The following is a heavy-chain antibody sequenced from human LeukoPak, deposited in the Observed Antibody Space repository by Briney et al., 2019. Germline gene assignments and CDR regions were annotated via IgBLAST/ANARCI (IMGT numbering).Heavy chain of an antibody. CDR3: AAASAFSSSWRS. J-gene: IGHJ5*02. D-gene: IGHD6-13*01. Sequence: GGSLRLSCTASGLTFSSYNMNWVRQAPGKGPEWVAYITANNTTKYYADSVKGRFTISRDNAKKSLFLQMNSLRAEDTAVYYCAAASAFSSSWRSWGQGTVVTVSS. V-gene: IGHV3-48*01. CDR1: GLTFSSYN. CDR2: ITANNTTK.